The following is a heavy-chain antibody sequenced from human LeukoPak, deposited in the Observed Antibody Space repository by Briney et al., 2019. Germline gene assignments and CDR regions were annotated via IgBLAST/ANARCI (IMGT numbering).Heavy chain of an antibody. Sequence: SETLSLTCTVSGGSISSGSYYWSWIRQPAGKGLEWIGRIYTSGSTNYNPSLKSRVTISVDTSKNQFSLKLSSVTAADTAVYYCAREGYWFDYWGQGTLVTVSS. CDR2: IYTSGST. D-gene: IGHD1-26*01. CDR1: GGSISSGSYY. CDR3: AREGYWFDY. V-gene: IGHV4-61*02. J-gene: IGHJ4*02.